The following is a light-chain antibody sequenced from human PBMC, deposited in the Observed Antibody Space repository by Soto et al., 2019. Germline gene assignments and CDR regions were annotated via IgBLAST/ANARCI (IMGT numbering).Light chain of an antibody. V-gene: IGLV1-40*01. CDR3: QSYDSSLSGSV. CDR2: GNS. J-gene: IGLJ3*02. CDR1: SSYIGAGYD. Sequence: QSVLTQPPSVSGAPGQRVTISCTGTSSYIGAGYDVHWYQQLPGKAPKLLIYGNSNRPSGVPDRFSGSKSGTSVSLAITGLQAEDEADYYCQSYDSSLSGSVFGGGTKVTVL.